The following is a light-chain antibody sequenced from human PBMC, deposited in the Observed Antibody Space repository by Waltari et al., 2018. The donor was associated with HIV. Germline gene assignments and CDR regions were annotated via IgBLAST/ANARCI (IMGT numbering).Light chain of an antibody. CDR2: ATS. V-gene: IGKV1-12*01. CDR1: QTVNTW. J-gene: IGKJ1*01. CDR3: QQAASLPWT. Sequence: IQMAQSPSSLSASVGDRVTITCRANQTVNTWLTWYQQKPGTAPRLLIYATSNLQSGVPERFSGRGSGPNFTLTINSLQPEDFATYYCQQAASLPWTFGQGTKVEMK.